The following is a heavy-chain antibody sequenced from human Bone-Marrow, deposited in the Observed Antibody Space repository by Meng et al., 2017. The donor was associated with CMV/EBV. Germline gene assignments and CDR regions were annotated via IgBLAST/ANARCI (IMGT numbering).Heavy chain of an antibody. CDR3: ARAWWSGYGALEY. V-gene: IGHV4-39*07. CDR1: GGSISNSDYY. D-gene: IGHD3-3*01. J-gene: IGHJ4*02. CDR2: LCYGGNT. Sequence: SETLSLTCSVSGGSISNSDYYWGWIRQPPGKGLEWIGNLCYGGNTYYNPSLKSRVTISVDTSKKQLFLKLSSVTAADTAVYYCARAWWSGYGALEYWGQGTLVTVSS.